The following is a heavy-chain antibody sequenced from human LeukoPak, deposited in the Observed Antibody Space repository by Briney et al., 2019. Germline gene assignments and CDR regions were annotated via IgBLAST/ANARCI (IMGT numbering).Heavy chain of an antibody. V-gene: IGHV1-69*04. D-gene: IGHD6-19*01. J-gene: IGHJ4*02. CDR1: GGTFSSYA. Sequence: SVKVSCKASGGTFSSYAISWVRQAPGQGLEWMGRIIPIFGIANYAQKFQGRVTITADKSTSTVYMELSSLRSEDTAVYYCARAAVAGTAHPGFDHLGYWGQGTLVTVSS. CDR2: IIPIFGIA. CDR3: ARAAVAGTAHPGFDHLGY.